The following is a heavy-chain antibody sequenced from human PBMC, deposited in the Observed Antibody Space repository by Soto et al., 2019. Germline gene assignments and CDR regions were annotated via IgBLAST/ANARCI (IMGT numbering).Heavy chain of an antibody. CDR1: GDSFSGYY. D-gene: IGHD6-13*01. V-gene: IGHV4-34*01. Sequence: QVQLQQWGAGLLKPSETLSLTCAVYGDSFSGYYWSWIRQSQGKGLEWIGEINPSGSTKNNPSLKSRVTMSVDTSKNQFSLKLSSVTAADTAVYYCARGVQDSGSWHFDYWGQGTLVTVSS. CDR2: INPSGST. J-gene: IGHJ4*02. CDR3: ARGVQDSGSWHFDY.